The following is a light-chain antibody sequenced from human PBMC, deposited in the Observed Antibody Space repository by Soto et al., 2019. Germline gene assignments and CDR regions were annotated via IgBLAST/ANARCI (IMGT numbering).Light chain of an antibody. Sequence: EIVLSQSPAILSLSPGDRATLSCRASQTVSSFLAWYQQKPGQAPRLLIYDTSNRATGVPARFSASGSGTDFTLTISSLEPEDFAVYFCQQRYNWPPTFCQGTKLEIK. CDR2: DTS. J-gene: IGKJ2*01. CDR3: QQRYNWPPT. V-gene: IGKV3-11*01. CDR1: QTVSSF.